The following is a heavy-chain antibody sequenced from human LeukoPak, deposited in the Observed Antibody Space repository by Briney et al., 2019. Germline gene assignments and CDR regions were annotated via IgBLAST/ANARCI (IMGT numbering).Heavy chain of an antibody. J-gene: IGHJ4*02. Sequence: GGSLRLSCAASGFTFSSYAMSWVRQAPGKGLEGVSGISGSGDNTYYADSVKGRFTISRDNSKNTLYVQVNSLGTEDTAAYYCAKGSYYDSSGSFYFDYWGQGTLVTVSS. CDR3: AKGSYYDSSGSFYFDY. D-gene: IGHD3-22*01. V-gene: IGHV3-23*01. CDR1: GFTFSSYA. CDR2: ISGSGDNT.